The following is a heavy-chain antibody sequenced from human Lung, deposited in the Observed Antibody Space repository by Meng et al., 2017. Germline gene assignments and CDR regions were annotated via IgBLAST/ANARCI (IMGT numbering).Heavy chain of an antibody. Sequence: QVQLQESGSARVQPSETLSLSCTVSGCSISSSSWSWIRQPPGKALEWMGFVTHSGFPTYNPSLKSRAMISLDTSKSQFSLKLTSVTSADTAVYYCARGSVSFDLWGQGALVTVSS. CDR2: VTHSGFP. J-gene: IGHJ4*02. CDR1: GCSISSSS. V-gene: IGHV4-59*01. CDR3: ARGSVSFDL. D-gene: IGHD5/OR15-5a*01.